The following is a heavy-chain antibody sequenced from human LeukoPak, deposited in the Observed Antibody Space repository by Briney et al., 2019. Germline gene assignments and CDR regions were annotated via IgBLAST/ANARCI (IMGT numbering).Heavy chain of an antibody. CDR3: TRHDCSGGSCFEHDAFDI. V-gene: IGHV3-73*01. Sequence: GGSLRLSCAASGFTFSGSAMHWVRQASGKGLEWVGRIRSKANSYATAYAASVKGRFTISRDDSKNTAYLQMNSLKTEDTAVYYCTRHDCSGGSCFEHDAFDIWGQGTMVTVSS. D-gene: IGHD2-15*01. CDR1: GFTFSGSA. J-gene: IGHJ3*02. CDR2: IRSKANSYAT.